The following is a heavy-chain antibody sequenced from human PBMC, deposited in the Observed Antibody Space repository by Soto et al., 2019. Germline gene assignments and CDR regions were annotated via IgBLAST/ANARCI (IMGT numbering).Heavy chain of an antibody. CDR3: ARDIIAATTWYAY. CDR1: GGSFSGNY. V-gene: IGHV4-34*01. D-gene: IGHD2-15*01. J-gene: IGHJ4*02. CDR2: INHSGST. Sequence: QVQVQQWGAGLLRPSETLSLTCAVYGGSFSGNYWRWLRQPPGKGREWIGGINHSGSTKYNPSLKGRVTISVDTSKNQFSLRLSSVTAADTAVYFGARDIIAATTWYAYWGQGTLVTVSS.